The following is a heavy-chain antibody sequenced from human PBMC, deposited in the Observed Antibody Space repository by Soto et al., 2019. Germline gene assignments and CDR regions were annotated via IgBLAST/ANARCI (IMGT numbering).Heavy chain of an antibody. J-gene: IGHJ4*02. CDR1: GFTFSSDG. D-gene: IGHD3-22*01. V-gene: IGHV3-33*01. Sequence: QVQLVGSGVGVVQPGRSLRLSCAVSGFTFSSDGMNWVRQAPGKGLEWLAAIYYDGSNKYYADSVRGRFTISRDNFKNTLYLHMNSLRAEDTAVYYCARDSKDDSSGYYAGFDYWGQGTLVTVSS. CDR3: ARDSKDDSSGYYAGFDY. CDR2: IYYDGSNK.